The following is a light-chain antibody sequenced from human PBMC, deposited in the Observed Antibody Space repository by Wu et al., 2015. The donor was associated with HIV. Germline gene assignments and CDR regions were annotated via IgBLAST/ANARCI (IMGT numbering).Light chain of an antibody. CDR1: QNIRSS. CDR3: QQYDTFPLT. CDR2: AAS. J-gene: IGKJ4*01. V-gene: IGKV1-8*01. Sequence: AIQITQSPSSLSASTGDTVNITCQTSQNIRSSLAWYRQKSGKVPELLIYAASNLHRGVPSRFSGSGSGTTFTLTINCPHSEDLATFYCQQYDTFPLTFGGGPRWTSN.